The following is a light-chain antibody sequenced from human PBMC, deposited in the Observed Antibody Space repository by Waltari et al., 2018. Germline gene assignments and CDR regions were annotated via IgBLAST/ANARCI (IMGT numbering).Light chain of an antibody. Sequence: QSPLPQPASVSESPGQSITISCTGTSSDVGGYNYVSWYQQHPGKAPKLMIYEVTNRPSGVSNRFSGSKSGNTASLTISGLQAEDEADYYCSSYTSSSTLVFATGTKVTVL. J-gene: IGLJ1*01. V-gene: IGLV2-14*01. CDR1: SSDVGGYNY. CDR2: EVT. CDR3: SSYTSSSTLV.